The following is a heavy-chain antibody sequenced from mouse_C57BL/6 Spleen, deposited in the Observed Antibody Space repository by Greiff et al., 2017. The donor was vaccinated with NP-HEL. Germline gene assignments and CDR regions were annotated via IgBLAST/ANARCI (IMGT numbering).Heavy chain of an antibody. CDR2: IDPEDGET. Sequence: VQLQQSGAELVKPGASVKLSCTASGFNIKDYYMHWVKQRTEQGLEWIGRIDPEDGETKYAPKFQGKATITADTSSNTAYLRLSSLTSEDTAVYYCAATITTVVARNAMDYWGQGTSVTVSS. CDR1: GFNIKDYY. D-gene: IGHD1-1*01. CDR3: AATITTVVARNAMDY. J-gene: IGHJ4*01. V-gene: IGHV14-2*01.